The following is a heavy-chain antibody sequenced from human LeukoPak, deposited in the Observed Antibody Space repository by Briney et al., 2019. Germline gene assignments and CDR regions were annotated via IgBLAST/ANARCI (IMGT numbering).Heavy chain of an antibody. CDR1: GFTFSSYW. Sequence: GGSLRLSCAAYGFTFSSYWMSWVRQAPGKGLEWVANIKQDGSEKYYVDSVKGRFTISRDNAKNSLYLQMNSLRAEDTAVYYCARDMAIIVGATTFDYWGQGTLVTVSS. CDR3: ARDMAIIVGATTFDY. V-gene: IGHV3-7*01. D-gene: IGHD1-26*01. CDR2: IKQDGSEK. J-gene: IGHJ4*02.